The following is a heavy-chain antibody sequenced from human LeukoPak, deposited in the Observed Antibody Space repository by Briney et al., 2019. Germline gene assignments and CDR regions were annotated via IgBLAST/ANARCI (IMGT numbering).Heavy chain of an antibody. Sequence: PGGSLRLSCAASGFTFDDYAMHWVRQVPGKGLEWVSGISWKSDRTVYADSVKGRFTISRDNAKNSLYLQMDSLGAQDTALYYCAKDFRGNYYFYNFDYWGQGTLVTVSS. CDR3: AKDFRGNYYFYNFDY. CDR1: GFTFDDYA. D-gene: IGHD3/OR15-3a*01. V-gene: IGHV3-9*01. CDR2: ISWKSDRT. J-gene: IGHJ4*02.